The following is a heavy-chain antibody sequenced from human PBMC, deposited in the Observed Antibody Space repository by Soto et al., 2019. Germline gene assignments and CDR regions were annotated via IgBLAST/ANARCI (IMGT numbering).Heavy chain of an antibody. Sequence: QVQLQESGPGLVKPSETLSLTCTVSGGSISSYYWSWIRQPPGKGLEWIGYIYYSGSTNYNPSLKSRCTMSVDTSKTQFPLKLSSVTAADTAVYYCARDDGYCSSTSCYGGLGYWGQGTLVTVSS. CDR2: IYYSGST. V-gene: IGHV4-59*01. CDR3: ARDDGYCSSTSCYGGLGY. D-gene: IGHD2-2*03. CDR1: GGSISSYY. J-gene: IGHJ4*02.